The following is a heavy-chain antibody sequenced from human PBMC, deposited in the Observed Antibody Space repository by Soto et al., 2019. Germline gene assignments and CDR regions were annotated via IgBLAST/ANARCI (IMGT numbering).Heavy chain of an antibody. J-gene: IGHJ4*02. Sequence: PSQTLSLTCAISGDDVSSNTAVWNWIRKSPTRGLEWLGRAYYRSKWYIDYAVSVKSRMTINPDTSKNQVSLQLNSVTPEDTAVFFCVRARNVVPGTLGYFDHWGEGPLVTVSS. CDR1: GDDVSSNTAV. CDR3: VRARNVVPGTLGYFDH. V-gene: IGHV6-1*01. CDR2: AYYRSKWYI. D-gene: IGHD6-19*01.